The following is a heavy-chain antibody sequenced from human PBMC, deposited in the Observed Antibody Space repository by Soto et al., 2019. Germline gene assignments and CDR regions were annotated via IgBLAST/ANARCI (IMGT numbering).Heavy chain of an antibody. D-gene: IGHD6-13*01. Sequence: SVKVSCKASGGTSSSYAISWVRQAPGQGLEWMGGIIPIFGTANYAQKFQGRVTITADESTSTAYMELSSLRSEDTAVYYCASGAFQHSSSWYRVLYYYYGMDVWGQGTTVTVSS. CDR3: ASGAFQHSSSWYRVLYYYYGMDV. CDR1: GGTSSSYA. J-gene: IGHJ6*02. CDR2: IIPIFGTA. V-gene: IGHV1-69*13.